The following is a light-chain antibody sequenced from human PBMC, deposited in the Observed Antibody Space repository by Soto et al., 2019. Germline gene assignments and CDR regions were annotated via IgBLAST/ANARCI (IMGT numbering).Light chain of an antibody. CDR3: QQRSDWPGT. V-gene: IGKV3-11*01. CDR1: QSVSSY. Sequence: EIVLTQSPATLSLSPGERATLSCRASQSVSSYLAWYQQKPGQAPRLLIYDASNRATGIPARFSASGSGTDFTLTISILEPEDFAVYYCQQRSDWPGTFGQGTKVEIK. J-gene: IGKJ1*01. CDR2: DAS.